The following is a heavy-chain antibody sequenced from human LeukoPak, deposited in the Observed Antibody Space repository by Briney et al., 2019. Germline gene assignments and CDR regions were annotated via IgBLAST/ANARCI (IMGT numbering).Heavy chain of an antibody. J-gene: IGHJ6*03. CDR1: GFTFSSYW. Sequence: GGSLRLSCAASGFTFSSYWMSWVRQAPGKGLEWVANIKQDGSEKYYVDSVKGRFTISRDNAKNSLYLQMNSLRAEDTAVYYCARDPRVAAGWYYYYYMDVWGKGTTVTVSS. V-gene: IGHV3-7*01. D-gene: IGHD6-19*01. CDR2: IKQDGSEK. CDR3: ARDPRVAAGWYYYYYMDV.